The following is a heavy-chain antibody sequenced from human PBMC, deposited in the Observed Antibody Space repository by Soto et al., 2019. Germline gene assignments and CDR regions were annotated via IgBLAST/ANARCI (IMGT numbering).Heavy chain of an antibody. V-gene: IGHV4-4*02. Sequence: QVQLQESGPGLMKPSGTLSLTCAVSGGSITSNWSSWVRQPPGKGLEWIAEIFHTGSANYNPSLMGRLTISMDKSRNHLSLNLNSVTAADTAVYYCARHIAVSGTRGFDHWGQGTLVTVSS. J-gene: IGHJ4*02. D-gene: IGHD2-21*01. CDR2: IFHTGSA. CDR3: ARHIAVSGTRGFDH. CDR1: GGSITSNW.